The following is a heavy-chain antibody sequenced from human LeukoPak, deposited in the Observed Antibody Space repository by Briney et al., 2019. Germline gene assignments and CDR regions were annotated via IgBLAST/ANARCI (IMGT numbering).Heavy chain of an antibody. CDR1: GGSISSSSYY. Sequence: PSETLSLTCTVSGGSISSSSYYWGWIRQPPGKGLEWIGSIYYSGSTYYNPSLKSRVTISVDTSKNQFSLKLSSVTAADTAVYYCARHFGKFGYWGQGTLVTVSS. CDR2: IYYSGST. D-gene: IGHD3-10*01. J-gene: IGHJ4*02. CDR3: ARHFGKFGY. V-gene: IGHV4-39*01.